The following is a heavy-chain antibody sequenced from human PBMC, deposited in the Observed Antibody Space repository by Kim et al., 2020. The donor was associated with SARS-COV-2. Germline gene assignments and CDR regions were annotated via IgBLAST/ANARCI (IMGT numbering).Heavy chain of an antibody. CDR1: GGSISSGGYY. D-gene: IGHD2-21*02. CDR2: IYYSGST. Sequence: SETLSLTCTVSGGSISSGGYYWSWIRQHPGKGLEWIGYIYYSGSTYYNPSVKSRVTISVDTSKNQFSLKLSSVTAADTAVYYCARDGEGGDVTPAYYGMDVWGQETTVTVSS. J-gene: IGHJ6*02. V-gene: IGHV4-31*03. CDR3: ARDGEGGDVTPAYYGMDV.